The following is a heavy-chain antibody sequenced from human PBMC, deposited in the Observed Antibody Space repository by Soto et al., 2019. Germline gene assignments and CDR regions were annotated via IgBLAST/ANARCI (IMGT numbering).Heavy chain of an antibody. CDR3: ALRLGDPGRLYFDY. V-gene: IGHV4-31*03. Sequence: SHTRTVSDGSISSCGYYRSRISQHPGKGLEWIGYIYYSGSTYYNPSLKSRVSISVDTSKNQFSLKLTPVTAADTAVYYCALRLGDPGRLYFDYWGQGTLVTVS. CDR2: IYYSGST. CDR1: DGSISSCGYY. D-gene: IGHD3-16*01. J-gene: IGHJ4*02.